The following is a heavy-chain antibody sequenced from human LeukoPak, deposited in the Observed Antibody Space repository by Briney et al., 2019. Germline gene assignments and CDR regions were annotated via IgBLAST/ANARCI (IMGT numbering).Heavy chain of an antibody. D-gene: IGHD3-16*02. CDR1: GGSISSYH. CDR3: ARHSLRLVDADYDH. Sequence: PSQTLSLTCAVSGGSISSYHWSWIRQPPGKGLEWIGYIYYGGRTNCNPSLKSRVTISVDTSINQLSLKLNSVTAADTAVYFCARHSLRLVDADYDHWGQGTLVTVSS. V-gene: IGHV4-59*08. J-gene: IGHJ4*02. CDR2: IYYGGRT.